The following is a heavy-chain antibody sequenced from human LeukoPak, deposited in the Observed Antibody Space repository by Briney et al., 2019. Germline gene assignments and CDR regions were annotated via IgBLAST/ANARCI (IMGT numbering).Heavy chain of an antibody. CDR1: GGSISSGDSY. CDR2: IYYSGST. Sequence: PSQTLSLTRTVSGGSISSGDSYWSWLRQPPGMGLEWVGNIYYSGSTYYNPSLKSRVSISVDTSKNQFSLALYSVTAADTAFYYCARGKVFDPWGQGTLVTVSS. V-gene: IGHV4-30-4*08. CDR3: ARGKVFDP. J-gene: IGHJ5*02.